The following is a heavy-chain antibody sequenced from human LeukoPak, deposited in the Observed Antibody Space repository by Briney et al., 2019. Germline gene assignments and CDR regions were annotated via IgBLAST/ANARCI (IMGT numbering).Heavy chain of an antibody. J-gene: IGHJ3*02. CDR2: ISWNSGSI. CDR3: AKDTEAFQLVNAFDI. D-gene: IGHD6-13*01. CDR1: GFTFDDYA. V-gene: IGHV3-9*01. Sequence: GGSLRLSCAAPGFTFDDYAMHWVRQAPGKGLEWVSGISWNSGSIGYADSVKGRFTISRDNAKNSLYLQMNSLRAEDTALYYCAKDTEAFQLVNAFDIWGQGTMVTVSS.